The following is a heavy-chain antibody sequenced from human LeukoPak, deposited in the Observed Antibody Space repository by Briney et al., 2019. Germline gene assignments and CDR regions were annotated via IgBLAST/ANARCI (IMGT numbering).Heavy chain of an antibody. D-gene: IGHD5-18*01. CDR1: GFTFDGYA. CDR3: AISTAMLRSYFYGMDV. J-gene: IGHJ6*02. Sequence: GGSLRLSCAASGFTFDGYAMHWVRQAPGKGLEWVSLISGDGSSTYYADSVKGRFTISRDNSKNSLYLQMNSLGTEDTALYYCAISTAMLRSYFYGMDVWGQGTTVTVSS. CDR2: ISGDGSST. V-gene: IGHV3-43*02.